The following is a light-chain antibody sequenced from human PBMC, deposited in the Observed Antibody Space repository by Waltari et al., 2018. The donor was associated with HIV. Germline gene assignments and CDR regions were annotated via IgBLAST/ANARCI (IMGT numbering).Light chain of an antibody. Sequence: DIQMTQTPFSVSASVGDRVTITCRASQDISNWLAWYQQKPGEAPKLLIYAASSLESGVPSRFSGSASGTDFTLTINSQQPEDLATYFCQQANTFPITFGQGTRLELK. J-gene: IGKJ5*01. CDR1: QDISNW. V-gene: IGKV1-12*01. CDR2: AAS. CDR3: QQANTFPIT.